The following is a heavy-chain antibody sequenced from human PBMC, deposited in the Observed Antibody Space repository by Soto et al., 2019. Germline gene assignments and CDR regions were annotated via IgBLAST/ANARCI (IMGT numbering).Heavy chain of an antibody. CDR2: ISAYNGNT. J-gene: IGHJ4*02. Sequence: QVQLVQSGAEVKKPGASVKVSCKASGYTFTSYGISWVRQAPGQGLEWMGWISAYNGNTKYAPKLQGRVTMTTDTTXXXXXXXXXXXXXXXTXXXXXXXEPNYFDYWGQGTLVTVSS. CDR3: XXEPNYFDY. V-gene: IGHV1-18*01. CDR1: GYTFTSYG.